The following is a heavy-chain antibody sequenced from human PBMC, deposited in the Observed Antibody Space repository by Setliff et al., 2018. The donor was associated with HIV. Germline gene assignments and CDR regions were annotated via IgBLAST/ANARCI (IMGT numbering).Heavy chain of an antibody. CDR2: ISSSSSYI. V-gene: IGHV3-21*01. CDR3: TRKLAPGHGMDV. Sequence: GSLRLSCTASGFTFSDYWMTWVRQAPGKGLEWVSSISSSSSYIYYADSVKVRFTISRDNAKNSLYLQMNSLRAEDTAVYYCTRKLAPGHGMDVWGQGTTVTSP. D-gene: IGHD3-3*02. J-gene: IGHJ6*02. CDR1: GFTFSDYW.